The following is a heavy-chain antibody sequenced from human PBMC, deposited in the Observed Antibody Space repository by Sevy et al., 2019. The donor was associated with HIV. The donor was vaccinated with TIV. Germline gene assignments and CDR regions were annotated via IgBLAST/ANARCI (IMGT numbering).Heavy chain of an antibody. CDR2: INQDGHEK. V-gene: IGHV3-7*01. CDR1: GFSLSNYW. D-gene: IGHD3-22*01. CDR3: ARSSYYYDNVYYYPFAI. J-gene: IGHJ4*02. Sequence: GGSLRLSCVASGFSLSNYWMTWVRQAPGKGLEWVANINQDGHEKYYVDSVKCRFTISRDGATLFLQMNSLRAEDTAVYYCARSSYYYDNVYYYPFAIWGRGTLVTVSS.